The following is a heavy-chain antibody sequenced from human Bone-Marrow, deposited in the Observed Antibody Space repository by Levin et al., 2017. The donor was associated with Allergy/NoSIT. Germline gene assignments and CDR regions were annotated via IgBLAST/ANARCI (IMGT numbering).Heavy chain of an antibody. CDR3: GKDLAAAGTQRYYGVDV. CDR2: INPNRGDT. CDR1: TYMFTGYY. D-gene: IGHD6-13*01. Sequence: ASVKVSCKTSTYMFTGYYLHWVRQAPGQGFEWVGRINPNRGDTKYSERFQGRVTMTSDTSLSTAYMELSRLKSDDTAIYYCGKDLAAAGTQRYYGVDVWGQGSTVIVS. J-gene: IGHJ6*02. V-gene: IGHV1-2*06.